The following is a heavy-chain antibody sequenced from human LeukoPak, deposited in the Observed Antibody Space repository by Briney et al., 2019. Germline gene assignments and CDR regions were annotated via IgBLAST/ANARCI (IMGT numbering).Heavy chain of an antibody. CDR3: ARGSVGASTDYYYYYMDV. Sequence: SETLSLTCTVSGGSISSSSYYWGWIRQPPGKGLEWIGSIYYSGSTYYNPSLKSRVTISVDTSKNQFSLKLSSVTAADTAVCYCARGSVGASTDYYYYYMDVWGKGTTVTVSS. J-gene: IGHJ6*03. D-gene: IGHD1-26*01. CDR1: GGSISSSSYY. CDR2: IYYSGST. V-gene: IGHV4-39*07.